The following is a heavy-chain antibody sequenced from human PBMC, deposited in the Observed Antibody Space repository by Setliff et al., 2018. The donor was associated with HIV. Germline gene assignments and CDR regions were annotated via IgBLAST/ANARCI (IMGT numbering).Heavy chain of an antibody. V-gene: IGHV4-30-4*08. Sequence: SETLSLTCTVSGASIRSGDYYWSWIRQPPGKDLEWIGYIYYSGSTYYNPSLKSRITISVDTSKNQFSLNLDSVTAADTAVYYCARVGATTYYYYGMDVWGQGTTVTVSS. CDR3: ARVGATTYYYYGMDV. D-gene: IGHD3-16*01. CDR1: GASIRSGDYY. CDR2: IYYSGST. J-gene: IGHJ6*02.